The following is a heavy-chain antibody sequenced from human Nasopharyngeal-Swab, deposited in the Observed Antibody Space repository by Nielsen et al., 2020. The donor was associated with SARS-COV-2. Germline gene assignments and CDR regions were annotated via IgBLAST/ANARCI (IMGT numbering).Heavy chain of an antibody. CDR2: ISGSGGST. CDR1: GFTFSSCA. D-gene: IGHD5-12*01. J-gene: IGHJ4*02. CDR3: AKGGNFDY. Sequence: GESLKISCAASGFTFSSCAMSWVRQAPGKGLEWVSAISGSGGSTYYADSVKGRFTISRDNSKNTLYLQMNSLRAEDTAVYYCAKGGNFDYWGQGTLVTVSS. V-gene: IGHV3-23*01.